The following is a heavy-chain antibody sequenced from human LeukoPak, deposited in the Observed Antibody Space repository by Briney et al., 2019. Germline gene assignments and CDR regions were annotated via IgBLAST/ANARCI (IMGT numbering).Heavy chain of an antibody. J-gene: IGHJ6*03. Sequence: GGTLRLSCEASGFTFSTYGMSWVRQAPGKGLEWVSAISYSGGSTYYADSVKGRFTISRDNSKNTLYLQMNSLRAEDTAVYYCARDKSPPSNYYYYMDVWGKGTTVTVSS. CDR3: ARDKSPPSNYYYYMDV. CDR1: GFTFSTYG. CDR2: ISYSGGST. D-gene: IGHD6-6*01. V-gene: IGHV3-23*01.